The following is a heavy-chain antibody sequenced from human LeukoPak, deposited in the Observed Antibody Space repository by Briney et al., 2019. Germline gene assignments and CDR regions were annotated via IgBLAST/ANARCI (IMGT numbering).Heavy chain of an antibody. Sequence: GASVKVSCKASGYSFSGYYIHWVRQAPGQGLEWMGWINSKSGGTKYAQKFQGRVTMTRDTSISTAYMELSRLRSDDTAVYYCARDPGYDDAVSSGWYPHYWGQGTLVTVSS. J-gene: IGHJ4*02. CDR2: INSKSGGT. CDR1: GYSFSGYY. V-gene: IGHV1-2*02. D-gene: IGHD6-19*01. CDR3: ARDPGYDDAVSSGWYPHY.